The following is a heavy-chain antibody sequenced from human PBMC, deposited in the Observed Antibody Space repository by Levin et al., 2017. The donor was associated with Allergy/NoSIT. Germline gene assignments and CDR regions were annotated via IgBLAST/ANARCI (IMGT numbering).Heavy chain of an antibody. Sequence: ASVKVSCKASGYTFTSYDINWVRQATGQGLEWMGWMNPNSGNTGYAQKFQGRVTMTRNTSISTAYMELSSLRSEDTAVYYCARGPPSPTYYDFWSGYYTADYWGQGTLVTVSS. CDR2: MNPNSGNT. V-gene: IGHV1-8*01. J-gene: IGHJ4*02. CDR3: ARGPPSPTYYDFWSGYYTADY. CDR1: GYTFTSYD. D-gene: IGHD3-3*01.